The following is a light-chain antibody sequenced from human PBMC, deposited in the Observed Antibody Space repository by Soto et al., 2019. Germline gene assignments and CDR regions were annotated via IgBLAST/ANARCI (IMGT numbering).Light chain of an antibody. Sequence: EVVLTQSPATLSLSPGEGASLSCRASQTVTNLAWYQHKPGQAPRLLIYHASTSSTGIPATLSGSRSGTDFTLSISSLEPEDCAVYYCQQYSSWLRSFGGGTKVEIK. V-gene: IGKV3-11*01. CDR2: HAS. CDR1: QTVTN. CDR3: QQYSSWLRS. J-gene: IGKJ4*01.